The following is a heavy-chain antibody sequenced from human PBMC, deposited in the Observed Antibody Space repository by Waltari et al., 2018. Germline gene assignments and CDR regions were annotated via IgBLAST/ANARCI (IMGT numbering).Heavy chain of an antibody. CDR3: AKDHAAMKYSSTFDY. Sequence: QVQLVQSGAEVKRPGSSVKVSCKSSGGPFDKYAISWVRQAPGQGLEWVGGVIPILGGGNYAQKFRGRVTMTADESTDTAYMELSSLRSEDTAIYYCAKDHAAMKYSSTFDYWGQGTLVIVSS. D-gene: IGHD6-13*01. J-gene: IGHJ4*02. V-gene: IGHV1-69*11. CDR2: VIPILGGG. CDR1: GGPFDKYA.